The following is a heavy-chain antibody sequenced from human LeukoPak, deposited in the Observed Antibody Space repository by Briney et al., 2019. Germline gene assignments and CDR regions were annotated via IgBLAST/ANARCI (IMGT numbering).Heavy chain of an antibody. V-gene: IGHV4-61*10. CDR1: GGSISSGSYY. D-gene: IGHD3-3*01. J-gene: IGHJ3*02. Sequence: SQTLSLTCTVSGGSISSGSYYWSWIRQPAGKGLEWIGYIYYSGSTNYNPSLKSRVTISVDTSKNQFSLKLSSVTAADTAVYYCAIMTYYDFWSGYSGGGAFDIWGQGTMVTVSS. CDR3: AIMTYYDFWSGYSGGGAFDI. CDR2: IYYSGST.